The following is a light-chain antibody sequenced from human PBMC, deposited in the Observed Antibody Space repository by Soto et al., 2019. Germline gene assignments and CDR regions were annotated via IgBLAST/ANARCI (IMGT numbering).Light chain of an antibody. J-gene: IGKJ1*01. CDR2: KAY. CDR3: QHYNSYSEA. V-gene: IGKV1-5*03. Sequence: EIQMTQSPSTLSGSVGDRFTITCMASQTISSWLAWYQQKPGKAPKLLIYKAYTLKSGVTSRFSGSGSGTEFTLTISSLQPDDFATYYCQHYNSYSEAVGQGTKVDIK. CDR1: QTISSW.